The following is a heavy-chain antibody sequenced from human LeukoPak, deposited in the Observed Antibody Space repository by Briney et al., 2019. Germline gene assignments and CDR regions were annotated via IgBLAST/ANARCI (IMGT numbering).Heavy chain of an antibody. J-gene: IGHJ4*02. D-gene: IGHD4-17*01. CDR3: ANEIRPNDY. V-gene: IGHV3-23*01. CDR1: GFSISNYW. Sequence: GGSLRLSCIASGFSISNYWMTWVRQAPGKGLEWVSAISISGDTTYYADAVKGRFTISRDNSKNTVYLQMNSLRAEDTAVYYCANEIRPNDYWGQGTLVTVSS. CDR2: ISISGDTT.